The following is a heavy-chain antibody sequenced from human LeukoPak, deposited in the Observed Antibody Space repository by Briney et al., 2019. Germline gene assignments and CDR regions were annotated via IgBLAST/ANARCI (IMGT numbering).Heavy chain of an antibody. J-gene: IGHJ4*02. V-gene: IGHV4-61*02. CDR2: IDTSGST. CDR3: ARDSRATRTYYYDSSGSQGYYFDY. Sequence: SQTLSLTCTVSGGSISSGSYYWGWIRQPAVKGLEWIGRIDTSGSTNYNPSLKRRGTISVDTSKNQFSLKLSSVTAADMAVYYCARDSRATRTYYYDSSGSQGYYFDYWGQGTLVTVSS. D-gene: IGHD3-22*01. CDR1: GGSISSGSYY.